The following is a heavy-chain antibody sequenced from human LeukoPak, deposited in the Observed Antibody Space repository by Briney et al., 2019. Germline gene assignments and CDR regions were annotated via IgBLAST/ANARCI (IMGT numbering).Heavy chain of an antibody. CDR2: IYPGDADT. V-gene: IGHV5-51*01. Sequence: GESLKISCKGSGYSFTSYWIGWVRQMPGKGLEGMVLIYPGDADTRYSPSFQGQVTISADKSISTAYLQWSSLKASDTAMYYCARIAYYGSGSYYNALGFDYWGQGTLVTVSS. CDR1: GYSFTSYW. J-gene: IGHJ4*02. D-gene: IGHD3-10*01. CDR3: ARIAYYGSGSYYNALGFDY.